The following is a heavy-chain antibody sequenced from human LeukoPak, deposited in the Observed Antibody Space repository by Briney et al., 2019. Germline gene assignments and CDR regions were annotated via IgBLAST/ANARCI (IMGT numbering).Heavy chain of an antibody. CDR2: IIPIFGTA. Sequence: SVKVSCKASGGTFSSYAISWVRQAPGQGLEWMGGIIPIFGTANYAQKFQGRVTITTDESTSTAYMELSSLRSEDTAVYYCARIDRSDSNYFDYWGQGTLVTVSS. V-gene: IGHV1-69*05. CDR3: ARIDRSDSNYFDY. J-gene: IGHJ4*02. D-gene: IGHD4-11*01. CDR1: GGTFSSYA.